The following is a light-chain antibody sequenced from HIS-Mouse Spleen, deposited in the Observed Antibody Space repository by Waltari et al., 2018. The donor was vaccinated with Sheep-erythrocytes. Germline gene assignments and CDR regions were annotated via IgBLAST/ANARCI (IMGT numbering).Light chain of an antibody. V-gene: IGKV1-39*01. Sequence: DIQMTQSPSSLSASVGNRVTITCRASQSINKYLNWYQQKPGKAPKPLIYAASSLQSGGPSSFSDSGSETDFTLIISSLQPDDFGTYYYQQSYSTSQFTFGPGTKVDIK. CDR2: AAS. CDR1: QSINKY. CDR3: QQSYSTSQFT. J-gene: IGKJ3*01.